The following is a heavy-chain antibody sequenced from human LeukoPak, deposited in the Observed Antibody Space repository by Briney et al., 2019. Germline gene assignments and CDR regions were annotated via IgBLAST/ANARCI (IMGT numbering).Heavy chain of an antibody. CDR3: ARHVGGGYWYFDY. CDR1: SGFFSRNGYY. J-gene: IGHJ2*01. V-gene: IGHV4-39*01. D-gene: IGHD2-15*01. CDR2: ILYSGTT. Sequence: SETLSRTCTVSSGFFSRNGYYWGWIRLPPGKGLEWIGSILYSGTTYNNPSLKSRVTMSVDTSKNQFSLRLNSVTAADTAVYYCARHVGGGYWYFDYWGRGTQVTVSS.